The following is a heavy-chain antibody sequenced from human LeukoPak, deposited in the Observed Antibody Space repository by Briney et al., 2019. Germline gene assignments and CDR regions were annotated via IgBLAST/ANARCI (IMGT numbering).Heavy chain of an antibody. CDR3: ARDLIRSGDIVVVPAAIGIQD. V-gene: IGHV1-2*02. D-gene: IGHD2-2*02. CDR1: GYTFTGYY. CDR2: INPNSGGT. J-gene: IGHJ4*02. Sequence: ASVKVSCKASGYTFTGYYMHWVRQAPGQGLEWMGWINPNSGGTNYAQKVQGRVTMTRDTSISTAYMELSRLRSDDTAVYYCARDLIRSGDIVVVPAAIGIQDWGQGTLVTVSS.